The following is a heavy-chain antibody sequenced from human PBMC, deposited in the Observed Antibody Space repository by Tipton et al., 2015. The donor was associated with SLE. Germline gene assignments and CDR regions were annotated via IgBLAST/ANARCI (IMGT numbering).Heavy chain of an antibody. CDR2: IYYSGST. CDR1: GGSISSSSYY. Sequence: TLSLTCTVSGGSISSSSYYWGWIRQAPGKGLEWIGSIYYSGSTYYNPSLKSRVIISVDTSKKQFSLKLSSVTAADTAVYYCARHEYDILSGLGFDPWGQGTLVTVSS. D-gene: IGHD3-9*01. J-gene: IGHJ5*02. V-gene: IGHV4-39*07. CDR3: ARHEYDILSGLGFDP.